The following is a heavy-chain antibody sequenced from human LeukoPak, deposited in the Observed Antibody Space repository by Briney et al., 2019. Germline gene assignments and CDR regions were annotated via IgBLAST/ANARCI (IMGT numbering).Heavy chain of an antibody. D-gene: IGHD2-21*02. V-gene: IGHV3-23*01. CDR2: ISASGGST. CDR3: ASVVVTAIRDY. J-gene: IGHJ4*02. Sequence: GGSLRLSCAASGFTFSSSAMSWVRQVPGKGLEWVSGISASGGSTYYADSVRGRFTISRDNSKNTLNVQMNSLRDEDTAVYYCASVVVTAIRDYWGQGTLVTVSS. CDR1: GFTFSSSA.